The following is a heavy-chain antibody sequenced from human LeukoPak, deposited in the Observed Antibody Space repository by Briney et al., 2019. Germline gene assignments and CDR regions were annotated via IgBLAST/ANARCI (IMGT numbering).Heavy chain of an antibody. J-gene: IGHJ4*02. CDR1: GGSISSYY. D-gene: IGHD5-18*01. CDR3: ARHTTMVHFDY. CDR2: IYYSGST. Sequence: SETLSLTCTVSGGSISSYYWSWIRQPPGKGLEWIGYIYYSGSTNYNPSLARRVTISVDTPKNQFSLKLSSVTAADTAVYYCARHTTMVHFDYWGQGTLVTVSS. V-gene: IGHV4-59*01.